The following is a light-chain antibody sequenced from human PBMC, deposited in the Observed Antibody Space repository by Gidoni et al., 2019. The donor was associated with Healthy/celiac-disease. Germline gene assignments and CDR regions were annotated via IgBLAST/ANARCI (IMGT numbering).Light chain of an antibody. V-gene: IGLV1-40*01. CDR1: YSNIGAGYD. CDR3: QSYDSSLSGSRV. J-gene: IGLJ3*02. Sequence: QSVLTPPPSVSGAPGQRVPISCTGSYSNIGAGYDVHWYQQLPGTAPKLLIYDNNNRPSEIPDRFSGSKSGTSASLAITGLQAEDEADYYCQSYDSSLSGSRVFGGGTKLTVL. CDR2: DNN.